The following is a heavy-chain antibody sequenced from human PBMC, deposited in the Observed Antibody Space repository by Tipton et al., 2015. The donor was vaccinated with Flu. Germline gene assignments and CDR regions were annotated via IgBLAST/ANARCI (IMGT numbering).Heavy chain of an antibody. CDR1: GFTFSNYG. V-gene: IGHV3-30*18. D-gene: IGHD2-15*01. CDR2: ITPDGSKE. CDR3: AKGGDMDY. Sequence: AVSGFTFSNYGMHWVRQAPGKGLEWVALITPDGSKEYYVDSVKGRFTISRDNSQNTLYLEMNSLRPEDTADYYCAKGGDMDYWGQGNRVTVSA. J-gene: IGHJ4*02.